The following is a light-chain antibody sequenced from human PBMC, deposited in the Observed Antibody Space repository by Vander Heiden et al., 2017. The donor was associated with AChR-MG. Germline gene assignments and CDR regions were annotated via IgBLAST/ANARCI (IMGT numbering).Light chain of an antibody. Sequence: HSALPQLASLPGPPGPSTTISCPVSSSDGANYNLVSWYQQHPDKAPKLMIYEVTKRRSGVSNRCSGSKSGNTASLTISGLQAEDEADYYCCSYAGTSTWVFGGGTKLTVL. V-gene: IGLV2-23*02. CDR3: CSYAGTSTWV. CDR2: EVT. CDR1: SSDGANYNL. J-gene: IGLJ3*02.